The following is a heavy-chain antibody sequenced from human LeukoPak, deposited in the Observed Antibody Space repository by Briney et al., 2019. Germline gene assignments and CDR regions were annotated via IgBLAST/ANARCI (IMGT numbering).Heavy chain of an antibody. CDR2: IYYSGST. J-gene: IGHJ4*02. D-gene: IGHD6-19*01. CDR1: GGAISSYY. CDR3: ATWGIAVAGTFDY. Sequence: SETLSLTCTVSGGAISSYYWSWIRQPPGKGPEWIGYIYYSGSTNYNPSFKSRVAISVDTSKNQFSLKLSSVTAADTAVYYCATWGIAVAGTFDYWGQGTLVTVST. V-gene: IGHV4-59*08.